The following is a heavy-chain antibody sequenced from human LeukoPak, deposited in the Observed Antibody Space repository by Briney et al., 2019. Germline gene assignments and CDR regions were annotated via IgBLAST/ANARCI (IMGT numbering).Heavy chain of an antibody. J-gene: IGHJ5*02. D-gene: IGHD3-10*01. CDR1: GYTFTDYY. Sequence: ASVKISRKASGYTFTDYYMHWVQQAPGQGLEWMGRVDPEDGETMYAEKFQGRVTIIADTSTDTAYMELSSLRSNDTALYYCTTEGDYYATQPHTWGQGTLVTVSS. V-gene: IGHV1-69-2*01. CDR2: VDPEDGET. CDR3: TTEGDYYATQPHT.